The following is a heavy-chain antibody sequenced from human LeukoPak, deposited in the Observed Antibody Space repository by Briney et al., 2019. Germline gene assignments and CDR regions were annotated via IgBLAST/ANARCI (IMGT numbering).Heavy chain of an antibody. CDR1: GFTFSSYW. CDR3: AKGWELRGSYYYYGMDV. CDR2: INSDGSST. Sequence: GGSLRLSCAASGFTFSSYWMHWVRQAPGKGLVWVSRINSDGSSTSYADSVKGRFTISRDNSKNSLYLQMNSLRTEDTALYYCAKGWELRGSYYYYGMDVWGQGTTVTVSS. V-gene: IGHV3-74*01. J-gene: IGHJ6*02. D-gene: IGHD1-26*01.